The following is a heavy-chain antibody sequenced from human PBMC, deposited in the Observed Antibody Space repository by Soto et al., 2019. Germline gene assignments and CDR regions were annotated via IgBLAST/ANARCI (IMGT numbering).Heavy chain of an antibody. D-gene: IGHD1-7*01. V-gene: IGHV4-34*01. CDR1: SGSFSGYY. CDR3: ARGDWNYDYYYYYMDV. Sequence: TLSITCAVYSGSFSGYYCIGILQPPLKGLEWIGEINHSGSTNYNPSLKSRVTISVDTSKNQFSLKMSSVTAADTAVYYCARGDWNYDYYYYYMDVWGKGTTVTVSS. J-gene: IGHJ6*03. CDR2: INHSGST.